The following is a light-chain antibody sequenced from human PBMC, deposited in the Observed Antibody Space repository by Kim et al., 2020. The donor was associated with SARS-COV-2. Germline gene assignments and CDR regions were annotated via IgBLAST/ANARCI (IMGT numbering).Light chain of an antibody. Sequence: GQRVNISSSGSSSNIESNYVYWYQQVQGTAPKVLIYRSNQRPSGVPDRFSGSKSGTSASLAISGLRSEDEDDYYCAAWDDSLSGRVFGGGTKLTVL. J-gene: IGLJ3*02. CDR2: RSN. V-gene: IGLV1-47*01. CDR3: AAWDDSLSGRV. CDR1: SSNIESNY.